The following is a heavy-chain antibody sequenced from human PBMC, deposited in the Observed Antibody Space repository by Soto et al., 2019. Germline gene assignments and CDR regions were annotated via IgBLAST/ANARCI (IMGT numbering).Heavy chain of an antibody. V-gene: IGHV1-69*13. J-gene: IGHJ3*02. Sequence: ASVKVSCKASGGTFSSYAISWVRQAPGQGLEWMGGVIPIFGTANYAQKFQGRVTITADESTSTAYMELSSLRSEDTAGDYCARAPAGYDSCGYYYVPHDAFDIWGQGTMVTVSS. D-gene: IGHD3-22*01. CDR2: VIPIFGTA. CDR3: ARAPAGYDSCGYYYVPHDAFDI. CDR1: GGTFSSYA.